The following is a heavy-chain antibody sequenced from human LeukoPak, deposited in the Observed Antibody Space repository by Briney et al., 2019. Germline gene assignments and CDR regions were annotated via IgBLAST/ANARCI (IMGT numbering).Heavy chain of an antibody. J-gene: IGHJ6*03. CDR3: ATSGKQYYYDSSGYYREYYYYYMDV. D-gene: IGHD3-22*01. Sequence: ASVKVSCKASGYTFTSYDINWVRQATGQGLEWMGWMNPNSGNTGYAQKFQGRVTITRNTSISTAYMELSSLRAEDTAVYYCATSGKQYYYDSSGYYREYYYYYMDVWGKGTTVTISS. CDR2: MNPNSGNT. CDR1: GYTFTSYD. V-gene: IGHV1-8*03.